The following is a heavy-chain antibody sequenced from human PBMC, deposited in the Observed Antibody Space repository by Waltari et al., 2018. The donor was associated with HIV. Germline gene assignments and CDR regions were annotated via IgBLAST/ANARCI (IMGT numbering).Heavy chain of an antibody. CDR2: INPNRGGT. V-gene: IGHV1-2*06. CDR3: ARLCYDRSGPENAFDI. J-gene: IGHJ3*02. D-gene: IGHD3-22*01. CDR1: GYTFTGYY. Sequence: QVQLVQSGAEVKKPGASVKVSCKASGYTFTGYYMHWGRQAPGQGLEWKGRINPNRGGTNNAQKFQGRVTMTRDTSISTAYMELSRLRSDDTAVYYCARLCYDRSGPENAFDIWGQGTMVTVSS.